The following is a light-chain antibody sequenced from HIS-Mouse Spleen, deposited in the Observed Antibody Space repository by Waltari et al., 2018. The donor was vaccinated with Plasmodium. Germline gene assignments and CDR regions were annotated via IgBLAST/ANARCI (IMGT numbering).Light chain of an antibody. CDR1: QSVSSY. CDR2: DAS. J-gene: IGKJ4*01. CDR3: QQRSHWPPLT. V-gene: IGKV3-11*01. Sequence: EIVLTQSPATLSLSPGERATLSCRASQSVSSYLAWYQQKPGQAPRLLIYDASNRATGIPARFSGSGSGTDFTLIISSLEPEDFAVCYCQQRSHWPPLTFGGGTKVEIK.